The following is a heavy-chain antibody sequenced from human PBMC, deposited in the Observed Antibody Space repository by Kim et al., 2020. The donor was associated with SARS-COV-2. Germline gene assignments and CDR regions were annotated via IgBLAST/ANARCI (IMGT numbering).Heavy chain of an antibody. J-gene: IGHJ6*03. Sequence: ASVKVSCKASGYTFTSYDINWVRQATGQGLEWMGWMNPNSGNTGYAQKFQGRVTMTRNTSISTAYMELSSLRSEDTAVYYCARGPSYYDFWSGYRTYYYYYMDVWGKGTTVTVSS. D-gene: IGHD3-3*01. V-gene: IGHV1-8*01. CDR1: GYTFTSYD. CDR3: ARGPSYYDFWSGYRTYYYYYMDV. CDR2: MNPNSGNT.